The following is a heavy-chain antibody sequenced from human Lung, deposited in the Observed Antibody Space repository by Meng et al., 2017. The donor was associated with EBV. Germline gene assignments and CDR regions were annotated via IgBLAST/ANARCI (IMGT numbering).Heavy chain of an antibody. CDR2: VSGSGDHT. J-gene: IGHJ4*02. CDR1: GFIFSGYG. CDR3: ATQNFDY. V-gene: IGHV3-23*04. Sequence: GQLVESVGRVIQPGGSLRLSCAASGFIFSGYGLSWVRQAPGKGLEWVSGVSGSGDHTFYADSVKGRFTISKDQTKNIVYLQMNSLRAEDTAVYYCATQNFDYWGRGTLVTVSS.